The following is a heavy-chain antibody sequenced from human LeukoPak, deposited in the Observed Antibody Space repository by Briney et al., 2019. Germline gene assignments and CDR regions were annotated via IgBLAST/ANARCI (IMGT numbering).Heavy chain of an antibody. CDR2: VYKSGST. Sequence: SETLSLTCSVSGGSISSYNYYWSWIRQPPGRGLEWIGSVYKSGSTYYSSSLRSRVTISVDTSTNQFSLKLSSVAAADTSAYYCATLPSSGWPWGFQHWGQGFLVTVSS. V-gene: IGHV4-39*01. CDR1: GGSISSYNYY. J-gene: IGHJ1*01. CDR3: ATLPSSGWPWGFQH. D-gene: IGHD6-19*01.